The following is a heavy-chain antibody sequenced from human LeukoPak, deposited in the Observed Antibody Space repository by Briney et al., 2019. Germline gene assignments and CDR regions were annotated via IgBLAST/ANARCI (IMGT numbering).Heavy chain of an antibody. CDR2: ISSSSSYI. D-gene: IGHD5-24*01. J-gene: IGHJ4*02. CDR1: GFTFSSYS. V-gene: IGHV3-21*01. CDR3: ARDEIGRDGYNWGY. Sequence: GGSLRLSCAASGFTFSSYSMNWVRQAPGKGLEWVSSISSSSSYIYYADSVKGRFTISRDNAKNSLYLQMNSLRAEDTAVYYCARDEIGRDGYNWGYWGQGTLVTVSS.